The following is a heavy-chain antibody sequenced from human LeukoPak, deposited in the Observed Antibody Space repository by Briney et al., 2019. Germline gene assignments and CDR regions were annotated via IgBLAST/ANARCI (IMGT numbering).Heavy chain of an antibody. J-gene: IGHJ4*02. CDR2: IIPIFGTA. V-gene: IGHV1-69*13. CDR3: ARERGYSGYVDH. CDR1: GGTFSSYA. Sequence: SVRVSCKASGGTFSSYAISWVRQAPGQGLEWMGGIIPIFGTANYAQKFQGRVTITADESTSTAYMELSSLRSDDTAVYYCARERGYSGYVDHWGQGTLVTVSS. D-gene: IGHD5-12*01.